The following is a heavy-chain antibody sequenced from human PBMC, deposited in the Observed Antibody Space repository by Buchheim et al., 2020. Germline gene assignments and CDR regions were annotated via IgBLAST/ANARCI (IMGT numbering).Heavy chain of an antibody. V-gene: IGHV3-23*01. D-gene: IGHD5-18*01. CDR2: ISGSGGSP. CDR1: GFTFSNFA. J-gene: IGHJ4*02. CDR3: AKDLWEREHSYGPFEY. Sequence: EVQLLESGGGLIQPGGSLRLSCAASGFTFSNFALSWVRQSPGKGLEWVATISGSGGSPYYPGSVKGRFTISRDNSKEMLYLQMNSLRVEDTAVYFCAKDLWEREHSYGPFEYWGQGT.